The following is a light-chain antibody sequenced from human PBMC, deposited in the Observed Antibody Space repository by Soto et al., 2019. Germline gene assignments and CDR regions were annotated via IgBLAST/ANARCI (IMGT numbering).Light chain of an antibody. CDR2: DVS. J-gene: IGLJ3*02. V-gene: IGLV2-11*01. Sequence: QSALTQPRSVSGSPGQSVTISCTGTSSDVGGYDYVSWYQQHPGRAPKVMIYDVSKRPSGVPNRFSGSKSGNTASLTISGLQTEDEADYYCCLYAGTYTWVFGGGTKLTVL. CDR3: CLYAGTYTWV. CDR1: SSDVGGYDY.